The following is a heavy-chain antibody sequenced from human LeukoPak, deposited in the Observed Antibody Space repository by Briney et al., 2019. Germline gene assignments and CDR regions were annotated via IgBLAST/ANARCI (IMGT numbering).Heavy chain of an antibody. CDR3: ARAPRYAVGTAQIDY. J-gene: IGHJ4*02. D-gene: IGHD6-13*01. CDR1: GYSISSSYY. V-gene: IGHV4-61*01. CDR2: IYYSGST. Sequence: SDTLSLTCAVSGYSISSSYYWSWIRQPPGKGLEWIGYIYYSGSTNYNPSLKSRVTISVDTSKNQFSLKLSSVTAADTAVYYCARAPRYAVGTAQIDYWGQGTLVTVSS.